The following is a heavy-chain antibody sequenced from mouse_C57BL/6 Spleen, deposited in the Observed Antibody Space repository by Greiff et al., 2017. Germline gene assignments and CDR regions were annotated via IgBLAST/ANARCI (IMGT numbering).Heavy chain of an antibody. CDR2: IYPGSGST. CDR1: GYTFTSYW. V-gene: IGHV1-55*01. D-gene: IGHD1-1*01. CDR3: ASYYGSSYYAMDY. J-gene: IGHJ4*01. Sequence: VKLQQSGAELVKPGASVKMSCKASGYTFTSYWITWVKQRPGQGLEWIGDIYPGSGSTNYNEKFKSKATLTVDTSSSTAYMQLSSLTSEDSAVYYCASYYGSSYYAMDYWGQGTSVTVSS.